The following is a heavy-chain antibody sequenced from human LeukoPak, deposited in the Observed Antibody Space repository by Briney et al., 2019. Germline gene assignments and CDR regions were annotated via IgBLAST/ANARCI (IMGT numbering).Heavy chain of an antibody. D-gene: IGHD6-13*01. Sequence: ASVKVSCKASGYTFTGYYMHWVRQAPGQGLEWMGWINPNSGGTNYTQKFQVWVTMTRDTSISTAYMELGRLRSDDTAVYYCARDPGISPAAGTLFDYWGQGTLVTVSS. CDR2: INPNSGGT. CDR1: GYTFTGYY. V-gene: IGHV1-2*04. J-gene: IGHJ4*01. CDR3: ARDPGISPAAGTLFDY.